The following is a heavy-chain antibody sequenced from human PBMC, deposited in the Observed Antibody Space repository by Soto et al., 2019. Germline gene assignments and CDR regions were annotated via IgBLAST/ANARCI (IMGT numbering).Heavy chain of an antibody. J-gene: IGHJ4*02. Sequence: GSLRLSCAASGFTFSSYSMNWVRQSPGKGLEWVSSISSSSSYIYYADSVKGRFTISRDNAKNSLYLQMNSLRAEGTAVYYCARDSTDYGDYVFDYWGQGTLVTVSS. CDR3: ARDSTDYGDYVFDY. CDR1: GFTFSSYS. V-gene: IGHV3-21*01. CDR2: ISSSSSYI. D-gene: IGHD4-17*01.